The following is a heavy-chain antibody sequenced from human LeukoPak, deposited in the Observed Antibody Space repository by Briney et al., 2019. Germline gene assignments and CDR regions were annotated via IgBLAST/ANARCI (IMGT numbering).Heavy chain of an antibody. CDR3: AKDLALRYFDWSAQRPYYYYGMDV. CDR2: ISYDGSNK. V-gene: IGHV3-30*18. CDR1: GFTFSSYG. D-gene: IGHD3-9*01. Sequence: PGGSLRLSCAASGFTFSSYGMHWVRQAPGKGLEWVAVISYDGSNKYYADSVKGRFTISRDNSKNTLYLQMNSLRAEDTAAYYCAKDLALRYFDWSAQRPYYYYGMDVWGQGTTVTVSS. J-gene: IGHJ6*02.